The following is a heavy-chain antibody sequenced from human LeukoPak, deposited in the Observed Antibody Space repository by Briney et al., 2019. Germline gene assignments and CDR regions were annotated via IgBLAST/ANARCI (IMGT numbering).Heavy chain of an antibody. J-gene: IGHJ4*02. CDR3: ASRRRPQTRVFDY. D-gene: IGHD3-10*01. CDR1: GGSFSGYY. CDR2: INHSGST. Sequence: SETLSLTCAVYGGSFSGYYWSWIRQPPGKGLEWVGEINHSGSTNYNPSLKSRVTISVDTSKNQFSLKLSSVTAADTAVYYCASRRRPQTRVFDYWGQGTLVTVSS. V-gene: IGHV4-34*01.